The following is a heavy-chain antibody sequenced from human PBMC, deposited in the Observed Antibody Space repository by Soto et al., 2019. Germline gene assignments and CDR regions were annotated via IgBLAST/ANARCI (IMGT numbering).Heavy chain of an antibody. J-gene: IGHJ4*02. CDR2: VDPNGGGT. Sequence: QVQLLQSGAEVKEPGASVKVSCKTSGYTFTDFKLHWVRQAPGLGLEWMGWVDPNGGGTNSAQKFQVAVTMTSDTYITQSDFELSRLRPNDTASYFCATWVDYGDYEGFDFWGQGTLVNVPS. V-gene: IGHV1-2*02. CDR1: GYTFTDFK. CDR3: ATWVDYGDYEGFDF. D-gene: IGHD4-17*01.